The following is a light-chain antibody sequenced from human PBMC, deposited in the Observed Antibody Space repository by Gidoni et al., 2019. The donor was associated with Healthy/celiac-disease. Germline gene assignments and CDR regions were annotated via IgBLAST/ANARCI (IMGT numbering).Light chain of an antibody. CDR2: GAS. CDR1: QSVSSSY. V-gene: IGKV3-20*01. Sequence: EIVLTQSPGTLSLSPGERATLSCRASQSVSSSYLAWYQQKPGQAPRLLIYGASSRATGIPDFTLTISRLEPEDFAVYYCQQYGSSRTFXQXTKVXIK. CDR3: QQYGSSRT. J-gene: IGKJ1*01.